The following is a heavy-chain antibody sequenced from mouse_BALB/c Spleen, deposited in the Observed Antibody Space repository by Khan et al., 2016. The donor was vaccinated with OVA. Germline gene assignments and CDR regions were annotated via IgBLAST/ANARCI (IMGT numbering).Heavy chain of an antibody. Sequence: VQLKQSGAEFVQPGASVKLSCTASGFNIKDTYMHWINQRPQQGLVWIGRIDPANGNVRYDPTFQDKATISADASSNTVYLQLSSLTSADTAVYYCTRGAYNGLFAYWGQGTLVTVSA. CDR3: TRGAYNGLFAY. CDR2: IDPANGNV. J-gene: IGHJ3*01. D-gene: IGHD2-10*01. CDR1: GFNIKDTY. V-gene: IGHV14-3*02.